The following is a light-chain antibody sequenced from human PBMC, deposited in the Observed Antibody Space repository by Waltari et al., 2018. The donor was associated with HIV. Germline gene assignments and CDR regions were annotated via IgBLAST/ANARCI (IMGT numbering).Light chain of an antibody. CDR2: GAS. CDR1: QSVSSN. J-gene: IGKJ5*01. CDR3: QQYTNWPIT. V-gene: IGKV3-15*01. Sequence: EIVMTQSPVTLSVSPGARATLTGRASQSVSSNLAWYQQKPGQAPRLLIYGASARATGIPARLSGSGSGTEFTLTISSLQSEDFAVYYCQQYTNWPITFGQGTRLEIK.